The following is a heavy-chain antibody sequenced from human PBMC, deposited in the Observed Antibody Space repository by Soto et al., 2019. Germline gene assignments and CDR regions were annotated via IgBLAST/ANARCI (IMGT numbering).Heavy chain of an antibody. D-gene: IGHD4-4*01. V-gene: IGHV1-69*13. J-gene: IGHJ6*02. Sequence: SVKGSCEASGGTFSSYAISWVRQAPVQGLEWMGGIIPIFGTANYSQKFQGRVTITADESTSTAYMELSSLRSEDTAVYYCARDPPVRPLYYYYYYGMDVWGQGTTVTVSS. CDR3: ARDPPVRPLYYYYYYGMDV. CDR2: IIPIFGTA. CDR1: GGTFSSYA.